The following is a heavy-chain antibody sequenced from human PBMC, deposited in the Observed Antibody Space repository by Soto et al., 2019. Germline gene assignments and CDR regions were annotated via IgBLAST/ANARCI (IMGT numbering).Heavy chain of an antibody. J-gene: IGHJ6*02. Sequence: NPSETLSLTCAVSGGSISSSNWWSWVRQPPGKGLEWIGEIYHSGSTNYNPSLKSRVTISVDKSKNQFSLKLSSVTAADTAVYYCARENTSGGYDFWSGYRYYYGMDVWGQGTTVTGSS. V-gene: IGHV4-4*02. CDR2: IYHSGST. CDR1: GGSISSSNW. CDR3: ARENTSGGYDFWSGYRYYYGMDV. D-gene: IGHD3-3*01.